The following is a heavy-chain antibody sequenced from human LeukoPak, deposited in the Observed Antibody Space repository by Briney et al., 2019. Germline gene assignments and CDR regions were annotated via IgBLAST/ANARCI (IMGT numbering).Heavy chain of an antibody. CDR2: INPNSGGT. CDR1: GYTFTRHY. Sequence: ASVKVSCKASGYTFTRHYMHWVRQAPGQGLEWMGWINPNSGGTNYAQKFQGRVTMTRDTSISTAYVELSRLRSDDTAVYYCAREGGIAAAGTRGLDFDYWGQGTLVTVSS. J-gene: IGHJ4*02. CDR3: AREGGIAAAGTRGLDFDY. V-gene: IGHV1-2*02. D-gene: IGHD6-13*01.